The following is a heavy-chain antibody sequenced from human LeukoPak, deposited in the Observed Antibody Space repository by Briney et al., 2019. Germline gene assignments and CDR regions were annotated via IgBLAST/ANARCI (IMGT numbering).Heavy chain of an antibody. V-gene: IGHV5-51*01. CDR3: ARVRASRKDFWAFDI. CDR2: IYPGDSDT. Sequence: GESLKISCKGSGYSFTSYWIGWVRQMPGKGLEWMGIIYPGDSDTRYSPSFQGQVTISADKSISTAYLQWSSLKASDTAMYYCARVRASRKDFWAFDIWGQGTMVTVSS. CDR1: GYSFTSYW. J-gene: IGHJ3*02. D-gene: IGHD1-14*01.